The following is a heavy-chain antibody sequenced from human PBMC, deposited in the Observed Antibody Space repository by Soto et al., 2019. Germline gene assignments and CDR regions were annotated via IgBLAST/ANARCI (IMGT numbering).Heavy chain of an antibody. Sequence: ASVKVSCKASGYTFTGYYMHWVRQAPGQGLEWMGWINPNSGGTNYAQKFQGWVTMTRDTSIRTAYMELSRLRSDDTAVYYCARDAIAVDGYYFEYWGQGTLVTVSS. D-gene: IGHD6-19*01. CDR3: ARDAIAVDGYYFEY. CDR1: GYTFTGYY. CDR2: INPNSGGT. J-gene: IGHJ4*02. V-gene: IGHV1-2*04.